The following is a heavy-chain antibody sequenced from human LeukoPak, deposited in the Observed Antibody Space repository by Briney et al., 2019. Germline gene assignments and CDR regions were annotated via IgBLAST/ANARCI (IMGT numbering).Heavy chain of an antibody. Sequence: GGSLRLSCAASGFTFSSYTINWVRQAPGKGLEWVSSISTSSSYIYYADSVKGRFTISRDNAKNSLFLQMNSLRDEDTAVYYCARDKGGAYCGGDCPYYYYMDVWGKGTTVTISS. CDR1: GFTFSSYT. J-gene: IGHJ6*03. D-gene: IGHD2-21*02. CDR3: ARDKGGAYCGGDCPYYYYMDV. CDR2: ISTSSSYI. V-gene: IGHV3-21*04.